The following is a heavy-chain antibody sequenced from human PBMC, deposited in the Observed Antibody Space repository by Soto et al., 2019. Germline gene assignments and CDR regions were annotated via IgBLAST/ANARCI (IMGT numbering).Heavy chain of an antibody. J-gene: IGHJ6*02. V-gene: IGHV4-59*01. CDR1: GGSLGSYY. D-gene: IGHD4-4*01. Sequence: WETLSLTCTVSGGSLGSYYWSWVRQPPGNGLEWIGYVFYTGSANYNASLKSRVSISLDTSNYQFSLKLSSVTAADTAVYYCARDGDGRMTTNPYYYNGMDVWGPGTTVTVSS. CDR2: VFYTGSA. CDR3: ARDGDGRMTTNPYYYNGMDV.